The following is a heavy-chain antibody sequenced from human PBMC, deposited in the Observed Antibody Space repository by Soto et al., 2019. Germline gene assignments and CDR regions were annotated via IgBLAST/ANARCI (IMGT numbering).Heavy chain of an antibody. Sequence: QVQLQESGPGLVKPSQTLSLICSVSGVSISSGAYYWSWIRQHPGKGLEWIGYTDYSGSTYYNPSLKSRVTAPVDMSKSQFSLKLNSVTAADPAVYYCARDKGLPEGYYHYGMDVWGQGTTVTVSS. CDR1: GVSISSGAYY. J-gene: IGHJ6*02. CDR3: ARDKGLPEGYYHYGMDV. CDR2: TDYSGST. V-gene: IGHV4-31*03. D-gene: IGHD3-16*01.